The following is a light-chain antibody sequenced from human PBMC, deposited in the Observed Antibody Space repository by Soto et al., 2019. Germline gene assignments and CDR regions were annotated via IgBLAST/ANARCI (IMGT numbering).Light chain of an antibody. CDR2: SNN. J-gene: IGLJ3*02. V-gene: IGLV1-44*01. CDR1: SSNIGINP. CDR3: AAWDDSLNGVV. Sequence: QSALTQPPSASGTPGQRVTISCSGSSSNIGINPVNWYQQFPGTAPKLLIYSNNQRPSGVPDRFSGSKSGTSASLAISGLQSECEAHYYCAAWDDSLNGVVFGGGTKLTVL.